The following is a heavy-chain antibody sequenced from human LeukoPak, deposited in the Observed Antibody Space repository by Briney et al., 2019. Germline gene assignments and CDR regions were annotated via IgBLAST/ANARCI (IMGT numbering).Heavy chain of an antibody. CDR1: GFTFDDYG. CDR2: INWNGGST. J-gene: IGHJ4*02. CDR3: ARAPGYYDFWSGCDGEYFDY. Sequence: PGGSLRLSCAASGFTFDDYGMSWVRQAPGKGLEWVSGINWNGGSTGYADSVKGRFTISRDNAKNSLYLQMNSLRAEDTALYYCARAPGYYDFWSGCDGEYFDYWGQGTLVTVSS. D-gene: IGHD3-3*01. V-gene: IGHV3-20*04.